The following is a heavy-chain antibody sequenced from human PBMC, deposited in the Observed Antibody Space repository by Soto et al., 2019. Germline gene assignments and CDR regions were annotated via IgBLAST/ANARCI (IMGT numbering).Heavy chain of an antibody. CDR1: GGSFSGYY. D-gene: IGHD2-8*02. V-gene: IGHV4-34*01. J-gene: IGHJ4*02. CDR2: INHSGST. CDR3: ARAWYYFDY. Sequence: SLTCAVYGGSFSGYYWSWIRQPPGKGLEWIGEINHSGSTNYNPSLKSRVTISVDTSKNQFSLKLSSVTAADTAVYYCARAWYYFDYWGQGTLVTVSS.